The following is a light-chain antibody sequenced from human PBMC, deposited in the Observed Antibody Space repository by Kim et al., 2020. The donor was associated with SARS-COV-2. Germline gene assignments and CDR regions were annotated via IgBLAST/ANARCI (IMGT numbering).Light chain of an antibody. CDR2: GTS. CDR3: QYYGDSPLWA. Sequence: PGERATRSCRASQSVTSSHLAWYQQKPGQAPRLLIYGTSSRATGIPDRFSGSGSGTDFGLTISRLEPEDFAVYYCQYYGDSPLWAFGQGAKVDIK. V-gene: IGKV3-20*01. J-gene: IGKJ1*01. CDR1: QSVTSSH.